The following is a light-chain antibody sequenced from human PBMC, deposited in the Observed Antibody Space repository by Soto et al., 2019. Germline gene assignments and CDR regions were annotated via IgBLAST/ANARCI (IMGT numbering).Light chain of an antibody. Sequence: QSVLTQPPSVSGAPGQRVTISCTGSSSNIGAGYDVHWYQQLPGTAPKLLIYGNSNRPSGGPDRFSGSNSGTSASLAITGLQDEDEADYYYQSYDSRLSGSVFGGGTQLTGL. CDR1: SSNIGAGYD. CDR3: QSYDSRLSGSV. V-gene: IGLV1-40*01. CDR2: GNS. J-gene: IGLJ2*01.